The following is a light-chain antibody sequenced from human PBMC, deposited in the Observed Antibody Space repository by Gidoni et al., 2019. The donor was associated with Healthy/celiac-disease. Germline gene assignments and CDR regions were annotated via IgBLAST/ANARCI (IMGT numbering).Light chain of an antibody. V-gene: IGKV2-28*01. J-gene: IGKJ1*01. CDR3: MQALQNPWT. Sequence: DIVMTQSPLSLPVTTGEPASISCRSSQSLLHSNGYNYLDWYLQQPGQSPQLLIYLGSNRASGVTDRFSGSGSGTDLTLKISRVEAEDVGVYYCMQALQNPWTFGQGTKVEIK. CDR2: LGS. CDR1: QSLLHSNGYNY.